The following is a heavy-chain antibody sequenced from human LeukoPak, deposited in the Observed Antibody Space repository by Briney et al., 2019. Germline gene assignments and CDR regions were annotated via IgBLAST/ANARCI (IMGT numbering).Heavy chain of an antibody. D-gene: IGHD2-21*01. V-gene: IGHV3-30*18. CDR3: AKEFNRGLPDY. CDR2: ISYDGSNE. CDR1: GFTFSTYG. J-gene: IGHJ4*02. Sequence: GGPLRLSCAASGFTFSTYGMHWVRQAPGKGLEWVAVISYDGSNEYYADSVKGRFTISRDNSKNTLYLQMSNLRAEDTAVYYCAKEFNRGLPDYWGQGTLVTVPS.